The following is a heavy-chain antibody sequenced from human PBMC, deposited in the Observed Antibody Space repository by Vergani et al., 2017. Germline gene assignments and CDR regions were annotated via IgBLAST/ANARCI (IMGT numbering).Heavy chain of an antibody. D-gene: IGHD4-23*01. CDR3: ARDGDDYSGNFYFDD. J-gene: IGHJ4*02. Sequence: QVQLQESGPGLVKPSQTLSLTCTVSGGSISSGDYYWSWIRQPPGKGLEWIGYIYYSGSTYYNPSLKSRVTISVDTSKNQCSLKLSSVTAADTAVYYCARDGDDYSGNFYFDDWGQGTLVTVSS. CDR1: GGSISSGDYY. V-gene: IGHV4-30-4*01. CDR2: IYYSGST.